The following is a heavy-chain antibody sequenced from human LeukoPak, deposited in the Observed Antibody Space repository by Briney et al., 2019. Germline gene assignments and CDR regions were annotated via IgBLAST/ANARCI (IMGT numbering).Heavy chain of an antibody. V-gene: IGHV1-2*02. CDR3: ALDSSGYYFWFDP. CDR2: INPNSGGT. D-gene: IGHD3-22*01. Sequence: ASVKVSCKASGYTFTGYYMHWARQAPGQGLEWMGWINPNSGGTNYAQKFQGRVTMTRDTSISTAYMELSRLRSDDTAVYYCALDSSGYYFWFDPWGQGTLVTVSS. CDR1: GYTFTGYY. J-gene: IGHJ5*02.